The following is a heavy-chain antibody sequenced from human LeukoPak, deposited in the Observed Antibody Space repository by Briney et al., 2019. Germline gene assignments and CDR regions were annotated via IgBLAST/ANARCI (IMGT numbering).Heavy chain of an antibody. CDR2: ISSNGGST. V-gene: IGHV3-64*01. Sequence: GGSLRLSCAASGFTFSNYVMHWVRQAPGKGLEYVSAISSNGGSTYYANSVKGRFPISRDNSKNTLYLQMGSLSAQDMAVYYCARVYRSGWYGNFDYWGQGTLVTVSS. CDR3: ARVYRSGWYGNFDY. D-gene: IGHD6-13*01. J-gene: IGHJ4*02. CDR1: GFTFSNYV.